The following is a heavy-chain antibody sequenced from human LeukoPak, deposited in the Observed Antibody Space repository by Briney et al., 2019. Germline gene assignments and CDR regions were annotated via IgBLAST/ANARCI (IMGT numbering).Heavy chain of an antibody. CDR1: GFTFSSYG. CDR3: ARGEESVVVPAASFDY. J-gene: IGHJ4*02. V-gene: IGHV3-33*01. Sequence: GRSLRLSCAASGFTFSSYGMHWVRQAPGKGLEWVAVIWYDGSNKYYADSVKGRFTISRDNSKNTLYLQMNSLRAEDTAVYYCARGEESVVVPAASFDYWGQGTLVTVSS. D-gene: IGHD2-2*01. CDR2: IWYDGSNK.